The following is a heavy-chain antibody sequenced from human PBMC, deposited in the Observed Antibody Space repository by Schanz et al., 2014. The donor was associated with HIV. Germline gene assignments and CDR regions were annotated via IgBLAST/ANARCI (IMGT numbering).Heavy chain of an antibody. CDR2: ISGNSGHT. Sequence: EVQLLESGGGLVQPGGSLRLSCAASGFTFSSYAMSWVRQAPGKGLEWVSGISGNSGHTWYADSVKGRFTISRDNPKNSLYLQMNSLRVEDTALYYCAKDMGRQPEYFQHWGQGTLVTVSS. CDR3: AKDMGRQPEYFQH. D-gene: IGHD3-10*01. CDR1: GFTFSSYA. J-gene: IGHJ1*01. V-gene: IGHV3-23*01.